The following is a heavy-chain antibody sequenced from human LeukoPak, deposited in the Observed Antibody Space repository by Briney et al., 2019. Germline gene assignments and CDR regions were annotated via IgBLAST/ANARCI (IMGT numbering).Heavy chain of an antibody. J-gene: IGHJ3*02. CDR2: VNTDGTSS. CDR1: GFTFSSHG. CDR3: ARDSPNYSKGAIDI. D-gene: IGHD1-7*01. V-gene: IGHV3-74*01. Sequence: GGSLRLSCAASGFTFSSHGMHWVRQAPGKGLVWVAHVNTDGTSSSYVDSVKGRFTISRDNAMNTLYLQMNSLRAEDTAVYYCARDSPNYSKGAIDIWGQGTMVTVSS.